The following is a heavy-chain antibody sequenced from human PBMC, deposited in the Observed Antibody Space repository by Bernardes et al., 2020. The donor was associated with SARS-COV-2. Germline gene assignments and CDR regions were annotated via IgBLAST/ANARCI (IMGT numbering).Heavy chain of an antibody. CDR3: ARLVVRGVIRGGFLDI. CDR2: IYPSDSDT. J-gene: IGHJ3*02. Sequence: GESLKISCQASGYSFPNYWIAWVRQMPGKGLEWMGIIYPSDSDTRYSPSFKGQVTISVDKSISTAFLQWSSLKASDSAIYYCARLVVRGVIRGGFLDIWGQGTEVTVSS. CDR1: GYSFPNYW. D-gene: IGHD3-10*01. V-gene: IGHV5-51*01.